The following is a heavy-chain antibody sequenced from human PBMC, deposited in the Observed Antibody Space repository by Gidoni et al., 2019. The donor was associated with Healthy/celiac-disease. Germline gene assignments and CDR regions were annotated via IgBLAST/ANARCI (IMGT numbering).Heavy chain of an antibody. V-gene: IGHV4-34*01. CDR2: INHSGST. Sequence: QVQLQQWGAGLLKPSETLSLTCAVYGGSFSGYYWSWIRQPPGTGLEWIGEINHSGSTNYNPSLKSRVTISVDTSKNQFSLKLSSVTAADTAVYYCARGRGGNLRYYYYGMDVWGQGTTVTVSS. CDR3: ARGRGGNLRYYYYGMDV. J-gene: IGHJ6*02. D-gene: IGHD2-21*02. CDR1: GGSFSGYY.